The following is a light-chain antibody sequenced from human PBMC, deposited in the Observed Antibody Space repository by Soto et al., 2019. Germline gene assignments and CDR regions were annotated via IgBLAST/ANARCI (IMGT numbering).Light chain of an antibody. CDR3: QQYNNWPPP. V-gene: IGKV3-15*01. Sequence: EIVVTQSPATLSVSAGERATLSCRASQSVSSNLAWYQQKPGQAPRLLIYGASTWAAGIPARFSGSGSGTEFTLTISSLQSEDFAVYYCQQYNNWPPPFGQGTKVEIK. CDR1: QSVSSN. J-gene: IGKJ1*01. CDR2: GAS.